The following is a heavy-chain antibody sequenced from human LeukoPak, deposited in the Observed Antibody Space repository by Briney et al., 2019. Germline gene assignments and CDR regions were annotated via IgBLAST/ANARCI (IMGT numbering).Heavy chain of an antibody. CDR2: ISGSGDDT. J-gene: IGHJ4*02. CDR1: GFTFSCCA. CDR3: AKDRFGDYYFDY. Sequence: GGSLRLSCVASGFTFSCCAMSWVRQSPGKGLEWISTISGSGDDTYSADSVKGRFTSSRDNSRNTLYLQMHSLRAEDTAIYYCAKDRFGDYYFDYWGQGTLVTVSS. V-gene: IGHV3-23*01. D-gene: IGHD3-10*01.